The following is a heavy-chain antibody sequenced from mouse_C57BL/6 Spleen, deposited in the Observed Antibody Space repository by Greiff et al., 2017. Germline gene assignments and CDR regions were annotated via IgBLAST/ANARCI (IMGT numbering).Heavy chain of an antibody. CDR2: IDPETGGT. J-gene: IGHJ4*01. V-gene: IGHV1-15*01. D-gene: IGHD2-5*01. Sequence: QVHVKQSGAELVRPGASVTLSCKASGYTFTDYEMHWVKQTPVHGLEWIGAIDPETGGTAYNQKFKGKAILTADKSSSTAYMELRSLTSEDSAVYYCTDSKRDYYAMDDWGQGTSVTVSS. CDR1: GYTFTDYE. CDR3: TDSKRDYYAMDD.